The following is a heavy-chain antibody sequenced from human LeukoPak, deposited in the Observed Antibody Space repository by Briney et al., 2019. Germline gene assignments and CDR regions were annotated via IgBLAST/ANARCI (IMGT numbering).Heavy chain of an antibody. J-gene: IGHJ6*02. V-gene: IGHV3-23*01. CDR3: ARDKGTGSGMDV. CDR2: ITGSGGNT. Sequence: GGSLRLSCAASGFIFSSYSMSWVRQAPGKGLEWVSVITGSGGNTYYADSVKGRFTISRDNVKNSLYLQMNSLRVEDTAVYYCARDKGTGSGMDVWGQGTTVTVSS. D-gene: IGHD1-14*01. CDR1: GFIFSSYS.